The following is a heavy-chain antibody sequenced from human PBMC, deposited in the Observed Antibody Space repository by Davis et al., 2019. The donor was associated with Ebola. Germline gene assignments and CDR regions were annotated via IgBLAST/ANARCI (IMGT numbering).Heavy chain of an antibody. D-gene: IGHD3-22*01. CDR3: SRSSGYYYY. CDR1: GGSISSYY. CDR2: IYYSGST. Sequence: PGGSLRLSCTVSGGSISSYYWSWIRQPPGKGLEWIGYIYYSGSTNYNPSLKSRVTISVDTSKNQFSLKLSSVTAADTAVYYCSRSSGYYYYWGQGTLVTVSS. V-gene: IGHV4-59*01. J-gene: IGHJ4*02.